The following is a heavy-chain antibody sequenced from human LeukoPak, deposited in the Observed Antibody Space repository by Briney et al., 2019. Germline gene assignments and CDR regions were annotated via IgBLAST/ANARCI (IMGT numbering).Heavy chain of an antibody. J-gene: IGHJ5*02. V-gene: IGHV1-69*05. CDR3: ASHGSPKLIATSGHPPLGWFDP. CDR1: GYTFTDYY. D-gene: IGHD6-13*01. Sequence: SVKVSCKVSGYTFTDYYMHWVQQAPGQGLDWMGGIIPISGTPNYAQNFQGRVTITTDESTSTAYMELRSLTSEDTAVYYCASHGSPKLIATSGHPPLGWFDPWGQGTLVTVSS. CDR2: IIPISGTP.